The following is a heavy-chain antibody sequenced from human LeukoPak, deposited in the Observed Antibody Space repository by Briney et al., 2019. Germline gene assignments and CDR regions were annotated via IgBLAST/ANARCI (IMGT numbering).Heavy chain of an antibody. V-gene: IGHV3-33*01. D-gene: IGHD3-22*01. CDR1: GFTFSSYG. Sequence: GGSLRLSCAASGFTFSSYGMHWVRQAPGKGLEWVAVIWYDGSNKYYADSVKGRFTISRDNSKNTLYLQMNSLRAEDTAVYYCARDRGYYDSSGGDYWGQGTLVTVSS. J-gene: IGHJ4*02. CDR3: ARDRGYYDSSGGDY. CDR2: IWYDGSNK.